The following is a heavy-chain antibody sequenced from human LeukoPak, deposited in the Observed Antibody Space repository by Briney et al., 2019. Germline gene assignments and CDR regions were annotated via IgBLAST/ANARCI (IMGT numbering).Heavy chain of an antibody. J-gene: IGHJ3*02. CDR1: GYVFSTYS. V-gene: IGHV5-51*01. Sequence: GESLKISCKGSGYVFSTYSIGWVRQMPGKGLECMGIIYPGDSDTRYSPSFQGHVTISADKSISTAYLQWSSLKASDTAMYYCARSAAFDIWGQGTMVTVSS. CDR3: ARSAAFDI. CDR2: IYPGDSDT.